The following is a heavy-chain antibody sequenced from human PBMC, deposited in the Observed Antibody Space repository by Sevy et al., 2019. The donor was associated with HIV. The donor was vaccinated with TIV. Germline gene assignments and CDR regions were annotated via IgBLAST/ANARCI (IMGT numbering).Heavy chain of an antibody. CDR1: GFTFSSYW. Sequence: GGSLRLSCAASGFTFSSYWMTWVRQAPGKGLEWVANIREDGGQIYYLDSVKGRFTISRDNAKSSVFLQMNSLRVDDTAVYYCARAVAAAGSYWGQGTLVTVSS. D-gene: IGHD6-13*01. V-gene: IGHV3-7*03. CDR2: IREDGGQI. J-gene: IGHJ4*02. CDR3: ARAVAAAGSY.